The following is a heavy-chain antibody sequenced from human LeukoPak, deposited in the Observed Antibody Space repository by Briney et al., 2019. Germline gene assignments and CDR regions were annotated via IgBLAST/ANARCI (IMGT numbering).Heavy chain of an antibody. J-gene: IGHJ4*02. D-gene: IGHD5-24*01. V-gene: IGHV3-23*01. CDR1: GFTFSNYA. CDR3: AKDRGFTLRDGGMFDS. Sequence: PGGSLRLSCAASGFTFSNYAMNWVRQVPGKGLEWVSGISGTDGTKYDAESVRGRFTVSGDNSKNTLYLQMSSLRAEDTAIYYCAKDRGFTLRDGGMFDSWGQGTLVTVSS. CDR2: ISGTDGTK.